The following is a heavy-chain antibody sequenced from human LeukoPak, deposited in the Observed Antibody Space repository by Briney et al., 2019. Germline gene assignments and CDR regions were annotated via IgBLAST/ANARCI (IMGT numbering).Heavy chain of an antibody. D-gene: IGHD6-19*01. CDR2: IIPIFGTA. CDR1: GYTFTGYY. J-gene: IGHJ5*02. V-gene: IGHV1-69*06. Sequence: GASVKVSCKASGYTFTGYYMHWVRQAPGQGLEWMGGIIPIFGTANYAQKFQGRVTITADKSTSTAYMELSCLRSEDTAVYYCARDIRLSSGWYGNWFDPWGQGTLVTVSS. CDR3: ARDIRLSSGWYGNWFDP.